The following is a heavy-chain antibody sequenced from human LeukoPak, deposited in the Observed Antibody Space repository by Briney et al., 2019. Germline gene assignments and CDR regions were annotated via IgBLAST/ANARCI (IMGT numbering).Heavy chain of an antibody. V-gene: IGHV3-23*01. CDR1: GFTFSSCA. CDR3: LVDTAMVTGNWFDP. CDR2: ISGSGGST. D-gene: IGHD5-18*01. J-gene: IGHJ5*02. Sequence: GGSLRLSCAASGFTFSSCAMSWVRQAPGKGLEWVSGISGSGGSTYYADSVKGRFTISRDNSKNTLYLQMNSLRAEDTAVYYCLVDTAMVTGNWFDPWGQGTLVTVSS.